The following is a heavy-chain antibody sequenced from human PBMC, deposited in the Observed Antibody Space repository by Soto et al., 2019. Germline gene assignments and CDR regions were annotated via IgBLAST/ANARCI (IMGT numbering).Heavy chain of an antibody. V-gene: IGHV3-33*01. Sequence: GGSLRLSCAASGFTFSSYGMHWVRQAPGKGLEGVAVIWYDGSKKYYADSVKGRFTISRDNSKNTLYLQMNSLRAEDTAVYYCARDASSGYPDHWGQGTLVTVSS. J-gene: IGHJ5*02. D-gene: IGHD3-22*01. CDR2: IWYDGSKK. CDR1: GFTFSSYG. CDR3: ARDASSGYPDH.